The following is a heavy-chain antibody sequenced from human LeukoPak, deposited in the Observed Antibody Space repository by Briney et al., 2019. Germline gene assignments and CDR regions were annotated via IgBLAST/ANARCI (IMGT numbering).Heavy chain of an antibody. CDR2: INHSGST. Sequence: SETLSLTCAVYGGSFSGYYWSWIRQPPGKGLEWIGEINHSGSTNYNPSLKSRVTISVDTSKNQFSLKLSSVTAADTAVYYCARSLVPAHAFDIWGQGTMVTVSS. D-gene: IGHD2-2*01. CDR3: ARSLVPAHAFDI. J-gene: IGHJ3*02. CDR1: GGSFSGYY. V-gene: IGHV4-34*01.